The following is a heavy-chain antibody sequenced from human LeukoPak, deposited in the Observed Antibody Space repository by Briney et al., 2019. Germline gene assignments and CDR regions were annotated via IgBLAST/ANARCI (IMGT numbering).Heavy chain of an antibody. CDR2: INPNSGGT. CDR1: GYTFTGYY. V-gene: IGHV1-2*02. D-gene: IGHD5-18*01. J-gene: IGHJ4*02. CDR3: ARVDTAMVIVVDY. Sequence: ASVKVSCKASGYTFTGYYMHWVRQAPGQGLEWMGWINPNSGGTNYAQKFQGRVTMTRDTSISTAYMELSRLRSDDTAVYYCARVDTAMVIVVDYWGQGTLVTVSS.